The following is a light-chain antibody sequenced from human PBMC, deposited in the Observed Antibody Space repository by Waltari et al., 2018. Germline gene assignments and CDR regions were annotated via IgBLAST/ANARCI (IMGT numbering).Light chain of an antibody. CDR2: AVT. CDR1: SSDVEKYNL. Sequence: QSALTQPASVSRSPGQSITISCTGTSSDVEKYNLVSWYQHHPDKAPKLMIYAVTQRPAGVSNRVAGSKSGNTASLTIAGRQAEDEADCYCCSYAGGGTYVFGPGTKVTVL. CDR3: CSYAGGGTYV. V-gene: IGLV2-23*02. J-gene: IGLJ1*01.